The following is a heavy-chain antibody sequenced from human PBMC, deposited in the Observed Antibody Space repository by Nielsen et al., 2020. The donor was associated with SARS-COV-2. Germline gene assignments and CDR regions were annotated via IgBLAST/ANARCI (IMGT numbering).Heavy chain of an antibody. CDR2: ITMSGRYM. J-gene: IGHJ2*01. D-gene: IGHD6-25*01. V-gene: IGHV3-21*01. CDR3: ARDQDGGAATSNWYFDL. CDR1: GFSFTSYT. Sequence: GGSLRLSCATSGFSFTSYTMNWVRQAPGKGLEWVSSITMSGRYMYYADSLRGRFTVSRDNAENSLFLQMNSLRDEDTAVYYCARDQDGGAATSNWYFDLWGRGTLVIVSS.